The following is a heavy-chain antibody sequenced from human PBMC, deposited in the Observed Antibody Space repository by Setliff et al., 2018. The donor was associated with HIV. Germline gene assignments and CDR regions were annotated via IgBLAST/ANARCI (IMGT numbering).Heavy chain of an antibody. CDR3: ARSRWLSNTAYYFDY. D-gene: IGHD3-10*01. Sequence: SETLSLTCAVSGYSIGSGYYWGWIRLPPGERPEWIGSMYYVGSTYYHPSFESRSSISIDTSENTLSLSLTSVTVADTAVYFCARSRWLSNTAYYFDYWGQGTLVTVSS. CDR2: MYYVGST. V-gene: IGHV4-38-2*01. J-gene: IGHJ4*02. CDR1: GYSIGSGYY.